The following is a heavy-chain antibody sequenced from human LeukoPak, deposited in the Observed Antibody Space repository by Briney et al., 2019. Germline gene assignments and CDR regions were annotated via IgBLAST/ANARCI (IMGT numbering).Heavy chain of an antibody. V-gene: IGHV4-59*08. CDR2: IYYSGST. J-gene: IGHJ5*02. CDR1: GGSISSYY. Sequence: PSETLSLTCTVSGGSISSYYWSWIRQPPGKGLEWVGYIYYSGSTNYNPSLKSRVTISVDTSKNQFSLKLSSVTAADTAVYYCARHDRIGRNWFDPWGQGTLVTVSS. CDR3: ARHDRIGRNWFDP. D-gene: IGHD2-21*01.